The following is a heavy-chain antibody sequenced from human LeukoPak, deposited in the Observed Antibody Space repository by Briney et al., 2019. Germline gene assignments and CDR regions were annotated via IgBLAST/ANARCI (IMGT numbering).Heavy chain of an antibody. CDR1: GGSFSGYY. J-gene: IGHJ3*02. CDR2: INHSGST. CDR3: ATSHYYDSSGSSYTNKPDAFDI. V-gene: IGHV4-34*01. Sequence: NSSETLSLTCAVYGGSFSGYYWSWIRQPPGKGLEWIGEINHSGSTNYNPSLKSRVTISVDTSKNQFSLKLSSVTAADTAVYYCATSHYYDSSGSSYTNKPDAFDIWGQGTMVTVSS. D-gene: IGHD3-22*01.